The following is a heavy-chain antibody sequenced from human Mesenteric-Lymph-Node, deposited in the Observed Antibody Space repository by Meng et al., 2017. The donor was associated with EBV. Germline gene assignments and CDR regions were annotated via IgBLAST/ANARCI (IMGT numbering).Heavy chain of an antibody. D-gene: IGHD3-10*01. Sequence: VHLKALGPGLVNPSGPLSLTSALLGASISSDNWWSWVRQPPGKGLEWIGEIYHSGSTNYNPSLKSRVTISVDKSKRQFSLKLTSVTAADTAVYHCARFQRFGDFDWGQGTLVTVSS. CDR3: ARFQRFGDFD. V-gene: IGHV4-4*02. CDR1: GASISSDNW. J-gene: IGHJ4*02. CDR2: IYHSGST.